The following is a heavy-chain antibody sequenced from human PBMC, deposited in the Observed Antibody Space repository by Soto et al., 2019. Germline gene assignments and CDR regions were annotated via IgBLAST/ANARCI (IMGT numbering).Heavy chain of an antibody. CDR1: GGSISSGYYY. CDR2: IYYSGST. J-gene: IGHJ4*02. V-gene: IGHV4-30-4*01. CDR3: ARVYGGYDFWSVYKDFDY. D-gene: IGHD3-3*01. Sequence: PSETLSLTCSVSGGSISSGYYYWSWIRQPPGKGLEWIGYIYYSGSTYYNPSLKSRVAISVDTSQNQFSLKLSSVTAADTAVYYCARVYGGYDFWSVYKDFDYWGQGTLVTVSS.